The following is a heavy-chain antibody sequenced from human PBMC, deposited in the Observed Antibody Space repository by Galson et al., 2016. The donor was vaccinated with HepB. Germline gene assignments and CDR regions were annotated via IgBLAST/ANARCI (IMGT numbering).Heavy chain of an antibody. J-gene: IGHJ4*02. CDR2: ISAYNGDT. CDR1: AYTFTGYG. Sequence: SVKVSCKASAYTFTGYGISWVRQAPGQGLEWMGWISAYNGDTKYAQKFQGRVTMTTDTSTSTASMELRSLRSDDTAVYYGARYRAATAYSDFWGQGTLVTVSS. CDR3: ARYRAATAYSDF. V-gene: IGHV1-18*01. D-gene: IGHD6-25*01.